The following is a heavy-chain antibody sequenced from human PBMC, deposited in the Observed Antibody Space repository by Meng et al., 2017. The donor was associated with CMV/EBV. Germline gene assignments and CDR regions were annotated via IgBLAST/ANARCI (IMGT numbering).Heavy chain of an antibody. D-gene: IGHD6-13*01. CDR2: IIPILGIA. V-gene: IGHV1-69*02. Sequence: SVKVSCKASGGTFSSYTISWVRQAPGQGLEWMGRIIPILGIANYAQKFKGRVTITADKSTSTAYMELSSLRSGDTAVYYCARLLTIAAAGRNAFDIWGQGTMVTVSS. CDR3: ARLLTIAAAGRNAFDI. CDR1: GGTFSSYT. J-gene: IGHJ3*02.